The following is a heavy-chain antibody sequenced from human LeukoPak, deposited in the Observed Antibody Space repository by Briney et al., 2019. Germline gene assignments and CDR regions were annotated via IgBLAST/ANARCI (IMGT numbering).Heavy chain of an antibody. CDR2: INHSGST. V-gene: IGHV4-34*01. Sequence: PSETLSLTCAVYGGSFSGYYWSWIRQPPGKGLEWIGEINHSGSTNYNPSLKSRVTISVDTSKNQFSLKLSSVTAADTAVYYCARAVSSGWYGFYWGQGTLVTVSS. CDR3: ARAVSSGWYGFY. CDR1: GGSFSGYY. D-gene: IGHD6-19*01. J-gene: IGHJ4*02.